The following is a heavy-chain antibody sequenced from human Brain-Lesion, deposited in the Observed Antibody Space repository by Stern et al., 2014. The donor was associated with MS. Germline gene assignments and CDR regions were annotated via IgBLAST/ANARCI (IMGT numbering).Heavy chain of an antibody. J-gene: IGHJ4*02. CDR2: INPNTGVT. CDR1: GYTFTGFF. V-gene: IGHV1-2*04. CDR3: ARGYPFFDN. Sequence: MQLVESGAEVKKPGASVKVSCTASGYTFTGFFLHWVRQAPGQGLEWVGWINPNTGVTKSAQKFQGWVTLTRDTSINTVYMELNRLKSDDTAVFYCARGYPFFDNWGQGTRVTVSS. D-gene: IGHD2-15*01.